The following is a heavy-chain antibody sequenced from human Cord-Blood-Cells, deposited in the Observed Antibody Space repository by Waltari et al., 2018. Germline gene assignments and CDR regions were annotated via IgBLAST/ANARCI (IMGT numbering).Heavy chain of an antibody. CDR1: GYSISSGYY. V-gene: IGHV4-38-2*01. Sequence: QVQLQESGPGLVKPSETLSLTCAVSGYSISSGYYWGWIRQPPGKGLEWIGSIYHSGSTYFSPSLKSRVTISVDTSKNQFSRKLGSVTAADTAVYYCARAKGFSSSSFNWFDPWGQGTLVTVSS. CDR3: ARAKGFSSSSFNWFDP. D-gene: IGHD6-6*01. CDR2: IYHSGST. J-gene: IGHJ5*02.